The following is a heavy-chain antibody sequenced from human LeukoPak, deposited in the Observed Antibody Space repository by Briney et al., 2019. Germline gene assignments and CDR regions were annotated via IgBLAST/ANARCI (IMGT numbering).Heavy chain of an antibody. CDR3: ARVPAGGDSSSWIFDY. D-gene: IGHD6-13*01. V-gene: IGHV1-46*01. J-gene: IGHJ4*02. CDR2: INPSGGST. CDR1: GYTFTSYY. Sequence: ASVKVSCKASGYTFTSYYMHWVRQAPGQGLEWMGIINPSGGSTSYAQKFQGRVTMTRDTSTSTAYMELSSLRSEDTAVYYCARVPAGGDSSSWIFDYWGQGTLVTVSS.